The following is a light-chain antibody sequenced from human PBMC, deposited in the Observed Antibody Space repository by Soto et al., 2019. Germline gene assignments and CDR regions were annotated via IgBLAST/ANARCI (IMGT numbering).Light chain of an antibody. CDR1: SSDVGGYNY. J-gene: IGLJ1*01. CDR3: SSKRGSTYV. Sequence: QSALTQPASVSGSPGQSITISCTGTSSDVGGYNYVSWYHQHPGKAPILMIYDVSNRPSGVSNRFSGSKSGNTASLTISGLQAEDAADYYCSSKRGSTYVFGTGTKLTVL. CDR2: DVS. V-gene: IGLV2-14*03.